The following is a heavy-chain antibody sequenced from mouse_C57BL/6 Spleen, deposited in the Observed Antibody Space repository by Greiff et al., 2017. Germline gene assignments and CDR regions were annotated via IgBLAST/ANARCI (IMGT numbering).Heavy chain of an antibody. V-gene: IGHV1-82*01. Sequence: QVQLQQSGPELVKPGASVKISCKASGYAFSSSWMNWVKQRPGKGLEWIGRIYPGDGDTNYNGKFKGKATLTADKSSSTAYMQLSSLTSEDSAVYFCARAPSDGYPYWGQGTLVTVSA. CDR2: IYPGDGDT. J-gene: IGHJ3*01. CDR1: GYAFSSSW. CDR3: ARAPSDGYPY. D-gene: IGHD2-3*01.